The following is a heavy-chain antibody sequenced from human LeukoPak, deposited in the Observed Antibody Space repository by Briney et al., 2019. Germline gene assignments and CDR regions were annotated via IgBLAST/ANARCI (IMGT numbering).Heavy chain of an antibody. V-gene: IGHV3-49*03. Sequence: GGSLRLSCTTSGFTFGDYAMSWLRQAPGKGLEWVGFIRSKGYGGTTEYAASVKGRFTISGDDSKSIAYLQMNSLKTEDTAVYYCGRDRGHKDTAPILKYWGQGTLVTVSS. CDR3: GRDRGHKDTAPILKY. CDR1: GFTFGDYA. CDR2: IRSKGYGGTT. J-gene: IGHJ4*02. D-gene: IGHD5-18*01.